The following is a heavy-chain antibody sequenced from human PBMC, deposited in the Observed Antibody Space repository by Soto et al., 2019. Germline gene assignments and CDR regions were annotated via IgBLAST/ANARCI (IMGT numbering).Heavy chain of an antibody. CDR3: ARDTFTRAFDI. CDR2: ISAYNGNT. Sequence: QVPLVQSGAEVKKPGATVEVFRSVSVYTFKSYDKIGVPQARARGLEWMGWISAYNGNTNYAQKLQGRVTMTTDTSTSTAYMELRSLRSDDTAVYYCARDTFTRAFDIWGQGTMVTVSS. CDR1: VYTFKSYD. J-gene: IGHJ3*02. V-gene: IGHV1-18*01.